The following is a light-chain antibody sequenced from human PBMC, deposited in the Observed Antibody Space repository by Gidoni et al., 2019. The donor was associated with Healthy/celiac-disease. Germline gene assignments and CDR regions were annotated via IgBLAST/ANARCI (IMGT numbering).Light chain of an antibody. CDR2: AAS. CDR1: QSISSY. CDR3: QQSYSTLWT. V-gene: IGKV1-39*01. Sequence: DIQMTQSPSSLSASVGDRVTITCRASQSISSYLNWYQQKPGKAPKLLIYAASILQIGVPSRFSGSGSGTDCTLTISSLQPEDFATYYCQQSYSTLWTFGQXTKVEIK. J-gene: IGKJ1*01.